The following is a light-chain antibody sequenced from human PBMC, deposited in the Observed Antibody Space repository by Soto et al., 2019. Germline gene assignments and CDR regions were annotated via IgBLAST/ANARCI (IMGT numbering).Light chain of an antibody. Sequence: DIQMTQSPSTLSASVGDRVTITCRASQSISSWLAWYQQKPGKAPKLLIYDASSLESGVPSRLSGSGSGTEFTLTISSLQPDDFATYYCQQYNSYSGMYTFGQGTKLEIK. CDR2: DAS. V-gene: IGKV1-5*01. J-gene: IGKJ2*01. CDR1: QSISSW. CDR3: QQYNSYSGMYT.